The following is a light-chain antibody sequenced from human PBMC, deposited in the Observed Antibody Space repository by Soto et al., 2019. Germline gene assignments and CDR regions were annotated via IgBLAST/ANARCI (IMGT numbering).Light chain of an antibody. Sequence: QSVLTQPPSASGTPGQRVIISCSGSSSNIGSNPVNWYQQLPGTAPKVLIYSTHQPPSGVPDRFSGSKSGTSASLAIGGLQSEDEGDYYCAGWDASRNGPVFGGGTKLTVL. J-gene: IGLJ2*01. CDR1: SSNIGSNP. CDR3: AGWDASRNGPV. CDR2: STH. V-gene: IGLV1-44*01.